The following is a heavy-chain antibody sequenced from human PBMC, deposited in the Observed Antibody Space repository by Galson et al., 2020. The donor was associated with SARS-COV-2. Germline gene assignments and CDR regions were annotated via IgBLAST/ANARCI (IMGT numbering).Heavy chain of an antibody. D-gene: IGHD3-16*01. V-gene: IGHV3-33*01. CDR3: ARDLAPFMGAGKDDY. Sequence: QLGESLKISCAASGFTFSSYGMHWVRQAPGKGLEWVAVIWYDGSNKYYADSVKGRFTISRDNSKNTLYLQMNSLRAEDTAVYYCARDLAPFMGAGKDDYWGQGTLVTGPS. CDR1: GFTFSSYG. CDR2: IWYDGSNK. J-gene: IGHJ4*02.